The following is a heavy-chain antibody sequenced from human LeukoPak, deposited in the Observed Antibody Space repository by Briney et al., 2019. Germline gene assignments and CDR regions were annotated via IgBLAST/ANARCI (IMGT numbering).Heavy chain of an antibody. D-gene: IGHD3-16*02. V-gene: IGHV4-59*08. Sequence: PSETLSLTCTVSGGSISSYYWSWIRHPPGKGLEWIGYIYYSGSTNYNPSLKSRVTISVDTSKNQFSLKLSSVTAADTAMYYCARTVSGLNDYVWGSYRSRPPHYFDYWGQGTLVTVSS. CDR3: ARTVSGLNDYVWGSYRSRPPHYFDY. J-gene: IGHJ4*02. CDR1: GGSISSYY. CDR2: IYYSGST.